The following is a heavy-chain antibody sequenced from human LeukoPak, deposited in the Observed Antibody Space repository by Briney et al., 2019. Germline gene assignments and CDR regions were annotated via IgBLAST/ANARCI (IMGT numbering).Heavy chain of an antibody. CDR2: IIPIFGTA. Sequence: SVKVSCKASGGTFSSYAISWVRQAPGQGLGWMGGIIPIFGTATYAQKFQGRATITTDESTSTAYMELSSLRSEDTAVYFRSRSAYGSGIGYYYMDVWGKGTTVTVSS. CDR3: SRSAYGSGIGYYYMDV. CDR1: GGTFSSYA. D-gene: IGHD3-10*01. J-gene: IGHJ6*03. V-gene: IGHV1-69*05.